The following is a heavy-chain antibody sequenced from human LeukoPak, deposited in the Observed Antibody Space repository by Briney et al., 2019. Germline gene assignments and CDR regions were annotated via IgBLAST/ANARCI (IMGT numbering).Heavy chain of an antibody. CDR3: ARGGPAGGYSYGYLDY. CDR1: GYTFTSYA. D-gene: IGHD5-18*01. CDR2: INTNTGNP. Sequence: ASVKVSCKASGYTFTSYAMNWVRQAPGQGLEWMGWINTNTGNPTYAQGFTGRFVFSLDTSVSTAYLQISSLKAEDTAVYYCARGGPAGGYSYGYLDYWGQGTLVTVSS. V-gene: IGHV7-4-1*02. J-gene: IGHJ4*02.